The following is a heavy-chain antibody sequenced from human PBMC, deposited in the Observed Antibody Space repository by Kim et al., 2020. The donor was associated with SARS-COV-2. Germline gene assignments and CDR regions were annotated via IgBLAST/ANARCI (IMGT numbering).Heavy chain of an antibody. Sequence: ASVKVSCKASGYTFTGYYMHWVRQAPGQGLEWMGRINPNSGGTNYAQKFQGRVTMTRDTSISTAYMELSRLRSDHTAVYYCARGVAAVIPNPVIYYYYYYMDVWGKVTKVTVSS. J-gene: IGHJ6*03. V-gene: IGHV1-2*06. D-gene: IGHD6-13*01. CDR3: ARGVAAVIPNPVIYYYYYYMDV. CDR1: GYTFTGYY. CDR2: INPNSGGT.